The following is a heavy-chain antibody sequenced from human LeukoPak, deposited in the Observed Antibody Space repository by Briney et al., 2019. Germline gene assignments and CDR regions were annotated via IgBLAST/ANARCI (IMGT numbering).Heavy chain of an antibody. D-gene: IGHD4-17*01. CDR1: GYTLTELS. J-gene: IGHJ3*02. Sequence: GASVKVSCKVSGYTLTELSMHWVRQAPGKGLEWMGGFDPEDGETIYAQKFQGRVTMTKDTSTDTAYMKLSSLRSEDTAVYYCAAIYGDYVFDAFDIWGQGTMVTVSS. CDR2: FDPEDGET. CDR3: AAIYGDYVFDAFDI. V-gene: IGHV1-24*01.